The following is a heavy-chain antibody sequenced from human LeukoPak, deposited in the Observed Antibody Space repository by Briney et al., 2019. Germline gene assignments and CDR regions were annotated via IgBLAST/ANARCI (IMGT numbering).Heavy chain of an antibody. Sequence: GTSLRLSCAASGFTFSSYAMHWVRQAPGKGLEWVAVISYDGSNKYYADSVKGRFTISRDNSKNTLYLQMNSLRAEDTAVYYCARVGHYYDSSGYYSFVDHWGQGTLVTVSS. D-gene: IGHD3-22*01. CDR3: ARVGHYYDSSGYYSFVDH. CDR2: ISYDGSNK. J-gene: IGHJ4*02. CDR1: GFTFSSYA. V-gene: IGHV3-30*04.